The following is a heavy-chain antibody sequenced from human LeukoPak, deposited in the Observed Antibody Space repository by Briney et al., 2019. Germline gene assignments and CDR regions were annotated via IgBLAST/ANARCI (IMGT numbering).Heavy chain of an antibody. V-gene: IGHV4-59*01. J-gene: IGHJ4*02. Sequence: SQTLSLTCTVSGGSISSYYWSWVRQPPGKGLEWIGYIYYSGTTNYNPSLKSRVTISVDTSKNQFSLKLSSVTAADTAVYYCARNSAGWYSVIWGQGTLVTVSS. CDR3: ARNSAGWYSVI. CDR1: GGSISSYY. CDR2: IYYSGTT. D-gene: IGHD6-19*01.